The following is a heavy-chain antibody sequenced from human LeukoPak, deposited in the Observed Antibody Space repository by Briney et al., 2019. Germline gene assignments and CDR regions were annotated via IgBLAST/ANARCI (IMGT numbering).Heavy chain of an antibody. J-gene: IGHJ4*02. CDR2: IIPIFGTA. Sequence: SVKVSCKASGGTFSSYAISWVRQAPGQGLEWMGGIIPIFGTANYAQKFQGRVTITADESTSTAYMELSSLRSEDTAVYYCAGLRGYSYAGYFDYWGQGTLVTVSS. V-gene: IGHV1-69*13. D-gene: IGHD5-18*01. CDR1: GGTFSSYA. CDR3: AGLRGYSYAGYFDY.